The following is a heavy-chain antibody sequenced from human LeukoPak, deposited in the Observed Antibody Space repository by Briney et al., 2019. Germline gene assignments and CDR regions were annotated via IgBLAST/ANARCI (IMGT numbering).Heavy chain of an antibody. V-gene: IGHV4-4*07. CDR1: GGSISSYY. D-gene: IGHD6-19*01. CDR2: IYTSGST. J-gene: IGHJ3*02. Sequence: SETLSLTCTVSGGSISSYYWSWIRQPAGKGLEWIGRIYTSGSTNYNPSLKGRVTMSVDTSKNQFSLKLSSVTAADTAVYYCARDLHSGWRDNAFDIWGQGTMVTVSS. CDR3: ARDLHSGWRDNAFDI.